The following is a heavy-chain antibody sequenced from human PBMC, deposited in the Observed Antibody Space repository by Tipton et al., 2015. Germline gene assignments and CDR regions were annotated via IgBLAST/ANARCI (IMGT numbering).Heavy chain of an antibody. Sequence: GLVKPSETLSLTCTVSGGSVSSGSYYWSWIRQPPGKGLEWIGYISYTETSHYNASLKSRITISLNTSKNQFSLKMSSVTAADTAVYFCARDLEHGMDVWGQGTTVTVS. CDR2: ISYTETS. CDR1: GGSVSSGSYY. CDR3: ARDLEHGMDV. V-gene: IGHV4-61*01. J-gene: IGHJ6*02.